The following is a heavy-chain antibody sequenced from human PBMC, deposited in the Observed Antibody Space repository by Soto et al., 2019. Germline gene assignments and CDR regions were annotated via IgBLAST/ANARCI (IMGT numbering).Heavy chain of an antibody. Sequence: PSETLSLTCTVSGGSVSSGSYYWSWIRQPPGKGLEWIGYIYYSGSTNYNPSLKSRVTISVDTSKNQFSLKLSSVTAADTAVYYCARTLITIFGVVIHYGMDVWGQGTTVTVSS. D-gene: IGHD3-3*01. CDR1: GGSVSSGSYY. CDR2: IYYSGST. V-gene: IGHV4-61*01. CDR3: ARTLITIFGVVIHYGMDV. J-gene: IGHJ6*02.